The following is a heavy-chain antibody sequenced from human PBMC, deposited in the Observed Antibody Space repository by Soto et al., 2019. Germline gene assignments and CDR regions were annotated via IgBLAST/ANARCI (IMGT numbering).Heavy chain of an antibody. V-gene: IGHV3-48*02. J-gene: IGHJ3*02. CDR1: GFTFSSYS. D-gene: IGHD3-22*01. Sequence: PGGSLRLSCAASGFTFSSYSMNWVRQAPGKGLEWVSYISSSSSTIYYADSVKGRFTISRDNAKNSLYLQMNSLRDEDMAVYYCARDYYDSSGYIPSGAFDIWGQGTMVTVSS. CDR2: ISSSSSTI. CDR3: ARDYYDSSGYIPSGAFDI.